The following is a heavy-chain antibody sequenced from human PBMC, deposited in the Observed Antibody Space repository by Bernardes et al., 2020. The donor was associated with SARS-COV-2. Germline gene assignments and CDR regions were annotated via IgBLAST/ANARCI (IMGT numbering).Heavy chain of an antibody. CDR1: GFTFRSYG. Sequence: GSTLQVFCASSGFTFRSYGMHWVRKGPGKGLEWVAVIWYDGSNKYYADSVKGRFTISRDNSKNTLYLQMNSLRAEDTAVYYCAREDATDDSSYFDYWGQGTLVTVSS. V-gene: IGHV3-33*08. CDR2: IWYDGSNK. D-gene: IGHD1-26*01. CDR3: AREDATDDSSYFDY. J-gene: IGHJ4*02.